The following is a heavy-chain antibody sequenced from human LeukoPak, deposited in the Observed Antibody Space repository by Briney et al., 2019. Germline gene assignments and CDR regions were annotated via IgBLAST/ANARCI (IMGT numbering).Heavy chain of an antibody. CDR3: AKDLHSSSNDYYGMDV. V-gene: IGHV3-23*01. J-gene: IGHJ6*02. Sequence: GGSLRLSCAASGFTFSSYAMHWVRQAPGKGLEWVSAISGSGGSTYYADSVKGRFTISRDNSKNTLYLQMNSLRTEDTAMYYCAKDLHSSSNDYYGMDVWGQGTTVTVSS. D-gene: IGHD6-19*01. CDR1: GFTFSSYA. CDR2: ISGSGGST.